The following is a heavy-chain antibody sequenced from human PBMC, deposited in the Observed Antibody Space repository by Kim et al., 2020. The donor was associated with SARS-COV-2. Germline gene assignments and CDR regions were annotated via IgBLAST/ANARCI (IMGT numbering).Heavy chain of an antibody. V-gene: IGHV3-30*18. D-gene: IGHD2-2*01. CDR3: AKYATASPTFDY. J-gene: IGHJ4*02. CDR1: GFTFSSYG. CDR2: ISYDGSNK. Sequence: GGSLRLSCAASGFTFSSYGMHWVRQAPGKGLEWVAVISYDGSNKYYADSVKGRFTISRDNSKNTLYLQMNSLRAEDTAVYYCAKYATASPTFDYWGQGTLVTVSS.